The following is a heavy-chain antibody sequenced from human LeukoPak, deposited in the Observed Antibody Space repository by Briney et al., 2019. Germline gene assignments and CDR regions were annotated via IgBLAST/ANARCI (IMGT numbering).Heavy chain of an antibody. J-gene: IGHJ5*02. CDR2: VHHSGTT. V-gene: IGHV4-39*01. D-gene: IGHD6-19*01. CDR3: ARRSTVAGRGRFDP. Sequence: SETLSLTCTVSGGSIRSTSYYWGWIRQPPGKGLEWLGSVHHSGTTYDNPSLKSRVTISVDTSKNQFSLKLISVTAADTAVYYCARRSTVAGRGRFDPWGQGTLVTVSS. CDR1: GGSIRSTSYY.